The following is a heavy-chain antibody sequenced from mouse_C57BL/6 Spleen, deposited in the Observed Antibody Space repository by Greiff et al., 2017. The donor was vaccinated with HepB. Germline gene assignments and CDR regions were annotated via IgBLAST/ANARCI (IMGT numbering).Heavy chain of an antibody. Sequence: EVKLMESGGGLVKPGGSLKLSCAASGFTFSSYTMSWVRQTPEKRLEWVATISGGGGNTYYPDSVKGRFTISRDNAKNTLYLQMSSLRSEDTALYYCARHDYGSYWYFDVWGTGTTVTVSS. J-gene: IGHJ1*03. CDR3: ARHDYGSYWYFDV. V-gene: IGHV5-9*01. D-gene: IGHD1-1*01. CDR1: GFTFSSYT. CDR2: ISGGGGNT.